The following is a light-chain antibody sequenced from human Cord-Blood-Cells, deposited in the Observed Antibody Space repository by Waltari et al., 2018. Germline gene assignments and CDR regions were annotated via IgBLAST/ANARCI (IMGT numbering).Light chain of an antibody. CDR2: DVS. CDR1: SSDVGGYNY. CDR3: SSYTSSSTLV. Sequence: QSALTQPASVSGSPGQSITISCTGTSSDVGGYNYVSCYQQHPSKAPQLMIYDVSNRPSGVSNRFAGAKSGNTASRTSSGLQAEDEADYYCSSYTSSSTLVFGGWTKLTVL. V-gene: IGLV2-14*01. J-gene: IGLJ3*02.